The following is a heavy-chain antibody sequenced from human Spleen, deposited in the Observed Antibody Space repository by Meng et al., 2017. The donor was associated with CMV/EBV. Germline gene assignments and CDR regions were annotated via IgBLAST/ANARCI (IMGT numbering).Heavy chain of an antibody. D-gene: IGHD3-22*01. J-gene: IGHJ4*02. CDR2: ILHSGTT. CDR1: GDPRMNGNW. CDR3: ARNGHYSLDY. V-gene: IGHV4-4*02. Sequence: LTCAVSGDPRMNGNWWSWVRQPPGRGLEWFGEILHSGTTTYNPSLKSRVTISLDESKNEFSLKLTSVTAADTAVYYCARNGHYSLDYWSLGTLVTVSS.